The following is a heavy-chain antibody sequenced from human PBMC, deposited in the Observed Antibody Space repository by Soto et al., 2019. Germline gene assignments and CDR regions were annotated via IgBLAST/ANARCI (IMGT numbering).Heavy chain of an antibody. CDR3: ARGDILTGYGVIYYYGMDV. CDR1: GFSLSNARMG. CDR2: IFSNDEK. Sequence: QVTLKESGPVLVKPTETLMLTCTVSGFSLSNARMGVSWIRQPPGKALEWLAHIFSNDEKSYSTSLKSRLTISKDTSKSQVVLTMTNMDPVDTATYYCARGDILTGYGVIYYYGMDVWGQGTTVTVSS. V-gene: IGHV2-26*01. D-gene: IGHD3-9*01. J-gene: IGHJ6*02.